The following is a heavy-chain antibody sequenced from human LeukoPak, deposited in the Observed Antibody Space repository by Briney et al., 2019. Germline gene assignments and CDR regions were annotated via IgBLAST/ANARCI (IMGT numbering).Heavy chain of an antibody. CDR2: ISWDGGST. V-gene: IGHV3-43D*04. Sequence: PGGSLRLSCAASGFTFDDYAMHWVRQAPGKGLEWVSLISWDGGSTYYADSVKGRFTISRDNSRHTLYLQMNSLGAEGTALYYCAKDKEYSGFGPILSGYYYGMDVWGKGTTVTVSS. CDR1: GFTFDDYA. J-gene: IGHJ6*04. CDR3: AKDKEYSGFGPILSGYYYGMDV. D-gene: IGHD5-12*01.